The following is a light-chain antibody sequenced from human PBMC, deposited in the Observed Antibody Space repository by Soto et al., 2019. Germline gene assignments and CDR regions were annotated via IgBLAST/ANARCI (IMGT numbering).Light chain of an antibody. Sequence: QSVLTQPASVSGSPGQSITISCTGTSSDVGAYNYVSWYQQHPGKAPKVMICGVSNRPSGVSDRFSGSKSGNTASLTISGLQAEDGADYYCSSFTSSATYVFGTGTKVTV. J-gene: IGLJ1*01. CDR3: SSFTSSATYV. CDR2: GVS. V-gene: IGLV2-14*01. CDR1: SSDVGAYNY.